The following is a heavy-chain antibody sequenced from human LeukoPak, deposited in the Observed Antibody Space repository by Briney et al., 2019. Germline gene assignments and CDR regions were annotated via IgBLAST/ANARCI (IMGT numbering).Heavy chain of an antibody. CDR1: GFTFSSYW. CDR2: INNDGSIT. CDR3: ARTRSSGWYRRYYFDY. D-gene: IGHD6-19*01. J-gene: IGHJ4*02. Sequence: GGSLRLSCAASGFTFSSYWIHWVRQAPGKGLVWVSRINNDGSITSYADSVRGRFTISRDNAKNTLYLQMNSLRAEDTAMYYCARTRSSGWYRRYYFDYWGQGTLVTVSS. V-gene: IGHV3-74*01.